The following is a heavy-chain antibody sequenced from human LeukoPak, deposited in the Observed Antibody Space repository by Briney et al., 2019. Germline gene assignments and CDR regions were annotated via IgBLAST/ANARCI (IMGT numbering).Heavy chain of an antibody. CDR1: GGSFSSYY. J-gene: IGHJ4*02. CDR3: ARTSNYYGSGSYYKPHYFDY. D-gene: IGHD3-10*01. V-gene: IGHV4-59*08. Sequence: SETLSLTCTVSGGSFSSYYWTWIRQPPGKGLEWIGYIDHSGSTNYNPSLKSRGSISSDTSKNQFSRELSSVTAADTAVYYCARTSNYYGSGSYYKPHYFDYWGQGTLVTVSS. CDR2: IDHSGST.